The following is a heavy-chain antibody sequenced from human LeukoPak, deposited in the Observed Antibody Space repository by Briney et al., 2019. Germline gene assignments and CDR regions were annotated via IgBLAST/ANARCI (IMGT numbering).Heavy chain of an antibody. CDR2: INHSGST. Sequence: SETLSLTCTVSGGSISSSSYYWSWIRQPPGKGLEWIGKINHSGSTNYNPSLKSRVTISVDTSKNQFSLKLSSVTAADTAVYYCASVAGNYYDSGKDDWFDPWGQGTLVTVSS. J-gene: IGHJ5*02. D-gene: IGHD3-10*01. CDR1: GGSISSSSYY. V-gene: IGHV4-39*07. CDR3: ASVAGNYYDSGKDDWFDP.